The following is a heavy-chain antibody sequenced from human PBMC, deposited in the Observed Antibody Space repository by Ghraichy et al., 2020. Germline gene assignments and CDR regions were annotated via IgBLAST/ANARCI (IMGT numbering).Heavy chain of an antibody. CDR1: GFTFNSYN. Sequence: GGSLRLSCAASGFTFNSYNMNWVRQAPGKGLEWVSSITSSSTYIFYADSVKGRFTISRDNAKNSLYLQMNSLRAEDTAVYYCARDISWEGDAFDVWGEGTMVTVSS. V-gene: IGHV3-21*01. CDR3: ARDISWEGDAFDV. J-gene: IGHJ3*01. CDR2: ITSSSTYI. D-gene: IGHD1-26*01.